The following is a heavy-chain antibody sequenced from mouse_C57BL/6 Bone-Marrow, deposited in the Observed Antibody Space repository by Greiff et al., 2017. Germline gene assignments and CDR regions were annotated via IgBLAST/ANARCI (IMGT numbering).Heavy chain of an antibody. CDR1: GYTFTSYG. J-gene: IGHJ2*01. V-gene: IGHV1-81*01. CDR3: ARYDGGY. Sequence: QVQLQQSGAELARPGASVKLSCKASGYTFTSYGISWVKQRTGQGLEWIGEIYPRSGNTYYNEKFKGKDTLTADKSSSTAYMELRSLTSEDSAVYFCARYDGGYWGQGTTLTVSS. CDR2: IYPRSGNT. D-gene: IGHD2-3*01.